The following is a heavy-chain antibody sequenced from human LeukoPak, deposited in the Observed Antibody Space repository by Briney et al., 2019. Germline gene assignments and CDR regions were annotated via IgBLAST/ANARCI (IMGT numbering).Heavy chain of an antibody. Sequence: SVKVSCKASGYAFTSYYTHWVRQAPGQGLEWMGGIIPIFGTANYAQKFQGRVTITADESTSTAYMELSSLRSEDTAVYYCARGTGSGSYDWFDPWGQGTLVTVSS. CDR2: IIPIFGTA. CDR3: ARGTGSGSYDWFDP. V-gene: IGHV1-69*13. J-gene: IGHJ5*02. CDR1: GYAFTSYY. D-gene: IGHD3-10*01.